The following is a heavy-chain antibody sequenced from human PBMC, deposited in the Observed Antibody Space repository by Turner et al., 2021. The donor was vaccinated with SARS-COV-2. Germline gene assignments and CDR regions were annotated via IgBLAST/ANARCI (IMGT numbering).Heavy chain of an antibody. J-gene: IGHJ4*02. Sequence: EVQLVESGGGLVKPGGSLRLYCAASGFTFTIYSMNWVREARGKGVEWVSSIGSSSSYIYYADSVKGRLTISRDNAKNSLYLQMNSLRAEDTAVYYCARSPTAPGYYYDSSGYYTPYYFDYWGQGTLVTVSS. CDR2: IGSSSSYI. CDR1: GFTFTIYS. D-gene: IGHD3-22*01. V-gene: IGHV3-21*01. CDR3: ARSPTAPGYYYDSSGYYTPYYFDY.